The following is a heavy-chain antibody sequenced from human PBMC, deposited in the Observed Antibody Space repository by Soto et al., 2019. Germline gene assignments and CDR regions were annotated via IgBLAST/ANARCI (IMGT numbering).Heavy chain of an antibody. Sequence: PSETLSLTCAVSGGSFSGYYWSWIRQPPGKGLEWIGEINHSGSTNYNPSLMSRVTISVDTSKNQFSLKLSSVTAADTAVYYCARGLPGRIAVAGTWVLSSGEFDPWGQGTLVTVSS. V-gene: IGHV4-34*01. CDR2: INHSGST. J-gene: IGHJ5*02. CDR3: ARGLPGRIAVAGTWVLSSGEFDP. CDR1: GGSFSGYY. D-gene: IGHD6-19*01.